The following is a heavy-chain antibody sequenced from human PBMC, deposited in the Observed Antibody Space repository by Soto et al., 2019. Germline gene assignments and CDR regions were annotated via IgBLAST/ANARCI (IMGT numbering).Heavy chain of an antibody. D-gene: IGHD6-6*01. CDR3: MSWDASSSAEQ. CDR1: GFTLSDSS. CDR2: IASKTESEAT. Sequence: EVQLVESGGGLVQPGGSLELSCAASGFTLSDSSVNWVRQASGKGLEWVGRIASKTESEATVYAASVKGRITVARDDSKNTVYLQLGSLKTEDTAVYYCMSWDASSSAEQWGQGALVTVSS. V-gene: IGHV3-73*02. J-gene: IGHJ4*02.